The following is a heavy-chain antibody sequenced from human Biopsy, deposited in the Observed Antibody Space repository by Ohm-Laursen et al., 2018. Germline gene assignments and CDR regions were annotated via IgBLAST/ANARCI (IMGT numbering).Heavy chain of an antibody. CDR2: IYYSGGT. Sequence: PSETLSLTCTVSGGSIGSFFWSWIRQPPGKGLEWIGYIYYSGGTNYNPSLRSRVTISVDRSKNQFSLELSSVTAADTAVYYCARVGAGAPSIDYFDYWGQGALVTVSS. D-gene: IGHD1-26*01. J-gene: IGHJ4*02. V-gene: IGHV4-59*01. CDR1: GGSIGSFF. CDR3: ARVGAGAPSIDYFDY.